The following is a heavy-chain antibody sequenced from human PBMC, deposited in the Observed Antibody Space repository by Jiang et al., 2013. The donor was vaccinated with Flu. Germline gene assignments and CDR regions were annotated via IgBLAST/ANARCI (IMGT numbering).Heavy chain of an antibody. CDR1: GYTFSSYY. Sequence: SGAEVKKPGASVKVSCKASGYTFSSYYMHWVRQAPGQRLEWVGILIPSTGDTTYAQKFQGRVTMTRDTSTNTVYMELSSLRSEDTAMYYCARERGATAGSHFDYWGQGTLVTVSS. CDR3: ARERGATAGSHFDY. J-gene: IGHJ4*02. D-gene: IGHD6-13*01. V-gene: IGHV1-46*01. CDR2: LIPSTGDT.